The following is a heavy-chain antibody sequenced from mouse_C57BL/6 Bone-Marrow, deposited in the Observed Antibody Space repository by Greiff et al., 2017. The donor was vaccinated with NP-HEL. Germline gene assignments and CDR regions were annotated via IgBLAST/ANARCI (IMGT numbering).Heavy chain of an antibody. CDR2: IWWDDDK. D-gene: IGHD1-1*01. CDR1: GFSLSTFGMG. J-gene: IGHJ4*01. V-gene: IGHV8-8*01. CDR3: ARIEPYYYYGSSYDYAMDY. Sequence: QVTLKVSGPGILQPSQTLSLTCSFSGFSLSTFGMGVGWIRQPSGKGLEWLAHIWWDDDKYYNPALKSRLTISKDTSKNQVFLKIANVDTADTATYYCARIEPYYYYGSSYDYAMDYWGQGTSVTVSS.